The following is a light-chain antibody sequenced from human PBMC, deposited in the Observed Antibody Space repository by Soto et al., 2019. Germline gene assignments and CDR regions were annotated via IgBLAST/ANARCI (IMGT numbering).Light chain of an antibody. J-gene: IGKJ1*01. V-gene: IGKV2-30*02. CDR2: KVS. Sequence: DVVMTQSPLSLPVTLGQPASISCRSSQSLVHSDGNTYLNWFQQRPGQSPRRLIYKVSNRDSGVPDRFSGSGSGTDFTLKISRVEAEDVAVYYWMQAAYWPWSFGQGTKVEIK. CDR1: QSLVHSDGNTY. CDR3: MQAAYWPWS.